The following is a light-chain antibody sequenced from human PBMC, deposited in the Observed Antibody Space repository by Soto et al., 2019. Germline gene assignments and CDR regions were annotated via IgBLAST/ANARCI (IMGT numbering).Light chain of an antibody. Sequence: EIVLTQSPGTLSLSPGERVTLSCRASQTITNNYLAWYQQRPGQPPRLLIFGASNRATGIPDRFSGSGSGTDFTLTISSLEPEDFAVYYCQQRSNWPLTFGGGTKVEIK. J-gene: IGKJ4*01. CDR1: QTITNNY. V-gene: IGKV3D-20*02. CDR3: QQRSNWPLT. CDR2: GAS.